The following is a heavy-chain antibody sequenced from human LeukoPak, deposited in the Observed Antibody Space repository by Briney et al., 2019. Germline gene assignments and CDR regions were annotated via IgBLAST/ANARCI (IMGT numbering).Heavy chain of an antibody. V-gene: IGHV3-30*02. CDR3: AREGPYCSGGSCKYFDY. J-gene: IGHJ4*02. D-gene: IGHD2-15*01. CDR2: IRYDGSKK. Sequence: GGSLRLSCTASGFAFRSHAMHWVRQAPGKGLEWVAFIRYDGSKKFYADSVKGRFTISRDNSKNTLYLQMNSLRAEDTAVYYCAREGPYCSGGSCKYFDYWGQGTLVTVSS. CDR1: GFAFRSHA.